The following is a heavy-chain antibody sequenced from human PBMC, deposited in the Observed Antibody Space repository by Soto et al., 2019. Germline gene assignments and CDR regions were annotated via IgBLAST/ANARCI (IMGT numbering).Heavy chain of an antibody. CDR1: GGSVSSGSYD. V-gene: IGHV4-61*01. J-gene: IGHJ6*02. CDR2: IYYSGST. CDR3: ARVDYGMDV. Sequence: SETLSLTCPVSGGSVSSGSYDWSWIRQPPGKGLEWIGYIYYSGSTNYNPSLKSRVTISVDTSKNQFSLKLSSVTAADTAVYYCARVDYGMDVWGQGTTVTVSS.